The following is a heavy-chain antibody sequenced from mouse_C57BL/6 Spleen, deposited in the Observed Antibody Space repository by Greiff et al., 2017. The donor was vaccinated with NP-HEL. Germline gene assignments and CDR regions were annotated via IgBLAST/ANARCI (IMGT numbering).Heavy chain of an antibody. D-gene: IGHD2-1*01. J-gene: IGHJ1*03. CDR2: FHPYNDDT. CDR1: GYTFTTYP. V-gene: IGHV1-47*01. CDR3: ARGRDYGNGDWYFDV. Sequence: QVQLKQSGAELVKPGASVKMSCKASGYTFTTYPIEWMKQNHGKSLEWIGNFHPYNDDTKYNEKFKGKATLTVEKSSSPVYLELRRLTSDDSAVYDCARGRDYGNGDWYFDVWGTGTTVTVSS.